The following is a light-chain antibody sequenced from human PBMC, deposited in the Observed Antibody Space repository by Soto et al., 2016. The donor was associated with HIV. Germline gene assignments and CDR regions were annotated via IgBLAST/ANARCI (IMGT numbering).Light chain of an antibody. CDR1: QGITSD. CDR2: SAS. V-gene: IGKV1-17*01. CDR3: LQHHSYPLX. J-gene: IGKJ4*01. Sequence: DIQMTQSPSSLSASIGDRVTITCRASQGITSDLGWYQQKPGKAPKRLIYSASSLQSGVPSRFSGSGSGTEFTLTISSLQPEDFATYYCLQHHSYPLXFGGGTKVEIK.